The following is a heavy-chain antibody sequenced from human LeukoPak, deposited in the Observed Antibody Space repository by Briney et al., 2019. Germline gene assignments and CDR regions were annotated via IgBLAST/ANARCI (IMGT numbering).Heavy chain of an antibody. J-gene: IGHJ4*02. Sequence: GGSLRLSCAASGFTFFSYGMHWVRQAPGKGLEWVAFIRYDGSDKHYADSVKGRFTISRDNSKNMLFLQMNSLRGDDTAVYYCAKVAPGTIAAAGLDYWGQGTLVSVSS. CDR1: GFTFFSYG. CDR2: IRYDGSDK. V-gene: IGHV3-30*02. CDR3: AKVAPGTIAAAGLDY. D-gene: IGHD6-13*01.